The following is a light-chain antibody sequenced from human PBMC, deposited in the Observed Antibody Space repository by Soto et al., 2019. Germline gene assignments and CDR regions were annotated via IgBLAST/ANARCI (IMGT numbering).Light chain of an antibody. J-gene: IGLJ1*01. Sequence: QSVLTQPRSVSGSPGHSTTLPCPGTSGDGGAYHYLSCYHQHPGKAPKVLVYDVNKRPAGVPDRFSGSRSGNTASLPISGPQADDEGDYYCSSHAGSNNFVFGSGTKV. CDR3: SSHAGSNNFV. CDR2: DVN. V-gene: IGLV2-11*01. CDR1: SGDGGAYHY.